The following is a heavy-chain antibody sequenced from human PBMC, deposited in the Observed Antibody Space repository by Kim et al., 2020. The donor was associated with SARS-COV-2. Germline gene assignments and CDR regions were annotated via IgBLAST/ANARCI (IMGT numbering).Heavy chain of an antibody. CDR3: ARHQVRNYYDSSGPGYYYGMDV. CDR1: GYSFTSYW. D-gene: IGHD3-22*01. CDR2: IYPGDSDT. J-gene: IGHJ6*02. Sequence: GESLKISCKGSGYSFTSYWIGWVRQMPGKGLEWIGIIYPGDSDTRYSPSFQGQVTISADKSISTADLQWSSLKASDTAMYYCARHQVRNYYDSSGPGYYYGMDVWGQGTTVTVS. V-gene: IGHV5-51*01.